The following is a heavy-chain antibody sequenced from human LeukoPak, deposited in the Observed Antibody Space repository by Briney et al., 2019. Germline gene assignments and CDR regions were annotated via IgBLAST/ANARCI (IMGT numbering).Heavy chain of an antibody. V-gene: IGHV4-59*11. CDR1: GGSISGHY. Sequence: SETLSLTCTVSGGSISGHYWSWIRQPPGKGLEWIGYIYYSGSTNYNPSLKSRVTISVDTSKNQFSLKLSSVTAADTAVYYCARGYCSSTSCYLNWFDPWGQGTLVTVSS. D-gene: IGHD2-2*01. J-gene: IGHJ5*02. CDR2: IYYSGST. CDR3: ARGYCSSTSCYLNWFDP.